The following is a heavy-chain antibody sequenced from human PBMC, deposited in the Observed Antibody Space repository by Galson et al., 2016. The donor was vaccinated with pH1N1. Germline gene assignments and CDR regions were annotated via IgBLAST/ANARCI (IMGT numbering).Heavy chain of an antibody. D-gene: IGHD2-8*02. CDR2: INHHGRT. Sequence: SETLSLTCGVSGGSFTSFYWSWIRQSPGKGLAWIGEINHHGRTDSNPSLRSRVTISLDTSTNQVSLKLTSVTPAVSAKSYCARGRGVQAWQSHYWASGGPGTLVTVSS. CDR3: ARGRGVQAWQSHYWAS. J-gene: IGHJ4*02. V-gene: IGHV4-34*01. CDR1: GGSFTSFY.